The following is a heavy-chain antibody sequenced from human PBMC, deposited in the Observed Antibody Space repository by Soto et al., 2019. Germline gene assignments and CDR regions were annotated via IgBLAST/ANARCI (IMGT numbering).Heavy chain of an antibody. Sequence: PGGSLRLACAASGFTFSSYGMHWVRQAAGKGLEWVAVISYDGSEKYYVDSVKGRFTISRDNAKNSLYLQMNSLRAEDTAVYYCARDLNFYDSSAGPGYWGQGTLVTVSS. CDR3: ARDLNFYDSSAGPGY. J-gene: IGHJ4*02. V-gene: IGHV3-30*03. D-gene: IGHD3-22*01. CDR1: GFTFSSYG. CDR2: ISYDGSEK.